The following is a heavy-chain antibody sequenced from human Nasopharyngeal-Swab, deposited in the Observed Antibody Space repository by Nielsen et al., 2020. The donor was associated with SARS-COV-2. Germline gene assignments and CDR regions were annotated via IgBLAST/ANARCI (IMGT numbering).Heavy chain of an antibody. V-gene: IGHV4-59*08. CDR2: IYYSGST. Sequence: ETLSLTCTVSGGSISSYYWSWIRQPPGKGLEWIGYIYYSGSTNYNPSLKSRVTISVDTSKNQFSLKLSSVTAADTAVYYCASGNCSSTSCTSQKYYYYYYMDVWGKGTTVTVSS. D-gene: IGHD2-2*01. J-gene: IGHJ6*03. CDR3: ASGNCSSTSCTSQKYYYYYYMDV. CDR1: GGSISSYY.